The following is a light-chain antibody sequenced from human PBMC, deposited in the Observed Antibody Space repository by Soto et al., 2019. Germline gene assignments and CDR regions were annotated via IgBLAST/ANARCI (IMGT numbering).Light chain of an antibody. Sequence: DSDMAQCRPTFSSSVGERASIAWRASQGISSWLAWYQQKPGKAPKLLIYEASSLQSGVPSKFGGGGCRREFHPSITSLPLSDVPTQYRRHHDDYPGTFPQGTKVDIK. J-gene: IGKJ1*01. V-gene: IGKV1-12*01. CDR3: RHHDDYPGT. CDR2: EAS. CDR1: QGISSW.